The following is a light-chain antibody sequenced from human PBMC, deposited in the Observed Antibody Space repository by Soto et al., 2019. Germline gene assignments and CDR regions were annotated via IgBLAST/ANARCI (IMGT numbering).Light chain of an antibody. CDR2: EVS. CDR3: SSYAGSNIWV. CDR1: SSDVGGYNY. J-gene: IGLJ3*02. Sequence: QSALTQPPSASGSPGQSVTISCTGTSSDVGGYNYVSWYQQHPGKAPKLMIYEVSNRPSGVPDRFSGSKSGNTASLTVSGLQAEDEAYYCCSSYAGSNIWVFGGGTKLTVL. V-gene: IGLV2-8*01.